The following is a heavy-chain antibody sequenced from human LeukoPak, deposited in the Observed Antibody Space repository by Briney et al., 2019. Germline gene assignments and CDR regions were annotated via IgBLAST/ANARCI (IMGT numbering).Heavy chain of an antibody. D-gene: IGHD4/OR15-4a*01. CDR1: GGSISSYY. V-gene: IGHV4-59*01. CDR3: ARGVDYGEDY. Sequence: SETLSLTCAVSGGSISSYYWSWIRQPPGKGLEWIGYIYYSGSTNYNPSLKSRVTISVDTSKNQFSLKLSSVTAADTAVYYCARGVDYGEDYWGQGTLVTVSS. J-gene: IGHJ4*02. CDR2: IYYSGST.